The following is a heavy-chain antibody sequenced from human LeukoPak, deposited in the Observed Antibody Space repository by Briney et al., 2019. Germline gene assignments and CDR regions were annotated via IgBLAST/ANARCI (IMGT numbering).Heavy chain of an antibody. CDR2: INYSGST. CDR1: GGSISSYY. Sequence: SETLSLTCTASGGSISSYYWSWIRQPPGKGLEWSGYINYSGSTNYNPSLKSRVTITVDTSKNQFSLKLTSVTAADTAVYYCARVYYSSSYDYWYFDLWGRGTLVTVSS. J-gene: IGHJ2*01. V-gene: IGHV4-59*01. D-gene: IGHD6-13*01. CDR3: ARVYYSSSYDYWYFDL.